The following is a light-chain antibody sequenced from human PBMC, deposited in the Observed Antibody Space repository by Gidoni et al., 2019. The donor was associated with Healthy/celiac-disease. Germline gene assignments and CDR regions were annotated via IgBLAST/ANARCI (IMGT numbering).Light chain of an antibody. CDR2: DVS. Sequence: QSALTQPASVSGSPVPSITISCTGTISDVGGYNYVSWYQQHPGKATKLMIYDVSNRPSGVSNRFSGSKSGNTASLTISELQAEDEADYYGSSYTSSSTGVFGGGTKLTVL. CDR1: ISDVGGYNY. CDR3: SSYTSSSTGV. V-gene: IGLV2-14*03. J-gene: IGLJ3*02.